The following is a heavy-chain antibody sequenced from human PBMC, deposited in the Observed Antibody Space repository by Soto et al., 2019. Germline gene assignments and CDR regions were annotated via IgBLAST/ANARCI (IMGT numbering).Heavy chain of an antibody. Sequence: GGSLRLSCAASGFAFSSYAMSWVRQAPGKGLEWVSAISGSGGSTYYADSVKGRFTISRDNSKNTLYLQMNSLRAEDTAVYYCAGSGELPNYYYYYGMDVWGQGTTVTVSS. J-gene: IGHJ6*02. CDR1: GFAFSSYA. V-gene: IGHV3-23*01. CDR2: ISGSGGST. D-gene: IGHD3-10*01. CDR3: AGSGELPNYYYYYGMDV.